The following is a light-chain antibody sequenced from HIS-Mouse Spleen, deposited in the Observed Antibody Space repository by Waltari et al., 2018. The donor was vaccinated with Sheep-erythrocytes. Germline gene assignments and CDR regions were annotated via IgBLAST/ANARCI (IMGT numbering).Light chain of an antibody. Sequence: SYELTQPPSVSVSPGQTASITCSGDKLGDKYACWYQQKPGKSPVLVIYKDSKRPSGIPERFSGSNSGNTATLTISGTQAMDEADYYCQAWDSSTAVFGGGTKLTVL. CDR1: KLGDKY. J-gene: IGLJ2*01. CDR2: KDS. CDR3: QAWDSSTAV. V-gene: IGLV3-1*01.